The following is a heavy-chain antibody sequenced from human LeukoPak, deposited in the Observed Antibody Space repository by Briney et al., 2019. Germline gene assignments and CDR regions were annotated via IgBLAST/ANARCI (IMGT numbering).Heavy chain of an antibody. Sequence: PSETLSLTCTVSGGSISSYYWSWIRQPPGEGLEWIGYIYYSGSTNYNPSLKSRVTISVDTSKNQFSLKLSSVTAADTAVYYCAAATGTNHFDYWGQGTLVTVSS. CDR1: GGSISSYY. J-gene: IGHJ4*02. V-gene: IGHV4-59*01. CDR3: AAATGTNHFDY. CDR2: IYYSGST. D-gene: IGHD1-14*01.